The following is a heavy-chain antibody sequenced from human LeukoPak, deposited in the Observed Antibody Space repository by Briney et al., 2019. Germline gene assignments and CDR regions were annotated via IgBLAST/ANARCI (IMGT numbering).Heavy chain of an antibody. CDR2: IYTSGST. CDR3: ARGRLWTWDY. Sequence: PSETLSLTCTVSGGSISSYYWSWIRQPAGKGLEWLGRIYTSGSTNYNPSLKSRVTMSVDTSKNQFSLRLSSVTADDTAVYYCARGRLWTWDYWGQGTLVTVSS. V-gene: IGHV4-4*07. J-gene: IGHJ4*02. CDR1: GGSISSYY. D-gene: IGHD5-18*01.